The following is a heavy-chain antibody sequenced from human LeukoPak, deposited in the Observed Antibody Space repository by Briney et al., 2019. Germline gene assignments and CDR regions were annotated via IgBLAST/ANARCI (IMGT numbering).Heavy chain of an antibody. Sequence: PSVKFSCKASGYTFTGYYMHWVRQAPGQGLEWMGWINPNSGGTNYAQKFQGRVTMTRDTSISTAYMELSRLRSDDTVVYYCATVYSSSWYGPSNWGQGTLVTVSS. CDR2: INPNSGGT. D-gene: IGHD6-13*01. CDR1: GYTFTGYY. J-gene: IGHJ4*02. V-gene: IGHV1-2*02. CDR3: ATVYSSSWYGPSN.